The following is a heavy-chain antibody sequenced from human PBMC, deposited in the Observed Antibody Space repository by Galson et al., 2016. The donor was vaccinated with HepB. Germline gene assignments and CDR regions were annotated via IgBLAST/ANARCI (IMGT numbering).Heavy chain of an antibody. J-gene: IGHJ4*02. CDR1: GFTFSSYD. V-gene: IGHV3-21*01. CDR3: ARSYDLWSGYYPFDY. D-gene: IGHD3-3*01. CDR2: ITANSSYI. Sequence: SLRLSCAASGFTFSSYDMNWVRQAPGKGLEWVSSITANSSYISYADSVKGRFTISRDNAKNSLYLQMNSLRAEDTAVYYCARSYDLWSGYYPFDYWGQGTLVTVSS.